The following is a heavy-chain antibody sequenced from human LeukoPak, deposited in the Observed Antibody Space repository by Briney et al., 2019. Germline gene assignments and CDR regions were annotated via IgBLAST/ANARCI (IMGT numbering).Heavy chain of an antibody. V-gene: IGHV3-20*04. CDR2: INWNGGST. CDR1: GFTFSIYG. D-gene: IGHD3-22*01. J-gene: IGHJ4*02. CDR3: ARGVDYDSSGYYSPYFDY. Sequence: GGSLRLSCAASGFTFSIYGMHWVRQAPGKGLEWVSGINWNGGSTGYADSVKGRFTISRDNAKNSLYLQMNSLRAEDTALYYCARGVDYDSSGYYSPYFDYWGQGTLVTVSS.